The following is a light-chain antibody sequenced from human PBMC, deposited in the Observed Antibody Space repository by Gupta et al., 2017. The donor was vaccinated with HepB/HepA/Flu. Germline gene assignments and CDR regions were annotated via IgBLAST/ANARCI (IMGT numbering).Light chain of an antibody. CDR2: VNK. V-gene: IGLV1-51*02. CDR1: SSNIGNNY. J-gene: IGLJ1*01. CDR3: YSWASNLSAGLWV. Sequence: QSVLTQPPSVSAAPGQKVTISCSGSSSNIGNNYISWYQQLPGTAPTPLIFVNKKRPSGIPDRFSGSESGTSATLAITRLQTGDEADDDYYSWASNLSAGLWVFGTGTKLTVL.